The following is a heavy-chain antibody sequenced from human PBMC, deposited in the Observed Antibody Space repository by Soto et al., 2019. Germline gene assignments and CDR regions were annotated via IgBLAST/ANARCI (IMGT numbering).Heavy chain of an antibody. D-gene: IGHD1-26*01. CDR3: ARSHLVVGAEYGMDV. CDR1: GYSFTSYW. V-gene: IGHV5-51*01. J-gene: IGHJ6*02. Sequence: HGESLKISCKGSGYSFTSYWIGWVRQMPGKGLEWMGIIYPGDSDTRYSPSFQGQVTISADKSISTAYLQWSSLKASDTAMYYCARSHLVVGAEYGMDVWGQGTTVTVSS. CDR2: IYPGDSDT.